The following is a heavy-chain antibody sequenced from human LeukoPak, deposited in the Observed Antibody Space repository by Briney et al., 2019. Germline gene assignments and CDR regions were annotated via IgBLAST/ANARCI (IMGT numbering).Heavy chain of an antibody. J-gene: IGHJ4*02. CDR1: GYTFTSYY. Sequence: ASVQVSSKASGYTFTSYYMHCWRQPPRQGREWWRGINPNSGGTNYEQKFKGRVTMTMDTSISTAYMELSRLRSDDTAVYYCARVPDGYSGGSGYYFDYWGQGTLVTVSS. V-gene: IGHV1-2*02. D-gene: IGHD5-12*01. CDR2: INPNSGGT. CDR3: ARVPDGYSGGSGYYFDY.